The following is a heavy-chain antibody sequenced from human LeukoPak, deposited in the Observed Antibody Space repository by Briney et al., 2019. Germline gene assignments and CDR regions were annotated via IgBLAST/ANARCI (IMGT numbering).Heavy chain of an antibody. V-gene: IGHV4-61*02. CDR2: IYTSAST. CDR1: GGSFSGGTYY. J-gene: IGHJ4*02. Sequence: PSETLSLTCTVSGGSFSGGTYYWSWLRQPAGMGLDWFGSIYTSASTYYNPSLKSRAIISVDTTKTQFSLKLSSVTAATTAVYCCAREGHSYGLNYWGQGTLVTVSS. CDR3: AREGHSYGLNY. D-gene: IGHD5-18*01.